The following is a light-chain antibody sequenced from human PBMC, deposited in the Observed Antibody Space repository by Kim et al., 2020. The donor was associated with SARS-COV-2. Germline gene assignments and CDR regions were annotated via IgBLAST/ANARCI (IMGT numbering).Light chain of an antibody. Sequence: ASVGDRVTITCRASQGIRNYLGWYQQKPGRAPKRLIYGASSLQSGVPSRFSGSGSGTEFTLTISSVQPEDFATYYCLQHNSTPLTFGQGTRLEIK. V-gene: IGKV1-17*01. CDR3: LQHNSTPLT. CDR2: GAS. CDR1: QGIRNY. J-gene: IGKJ5*01.